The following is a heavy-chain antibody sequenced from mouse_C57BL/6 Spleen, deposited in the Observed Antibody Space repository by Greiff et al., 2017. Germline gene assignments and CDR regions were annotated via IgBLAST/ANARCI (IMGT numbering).Heavy chain of an antibody. D-gene: IGHD1-1*01. CDR3: TREGSYYGSSYPAWFAY. CDR2: ISSGGDYI. Sequence: EVMLVESGEGLMKPGGSLKLSCAASGFTFSSYAMSWVRQTPEKRLEWVAYISSGGDYIYYADTVKGRFTISRDNARNTLYLQMSSLKSEDTAMYYCTREGSYYGSSYPAWFAYWGQGTLVTVSA. V-gene: IGHV5-9-1*02. J-gene: IGHJ3*01. CDR1: GFTFSSYA.